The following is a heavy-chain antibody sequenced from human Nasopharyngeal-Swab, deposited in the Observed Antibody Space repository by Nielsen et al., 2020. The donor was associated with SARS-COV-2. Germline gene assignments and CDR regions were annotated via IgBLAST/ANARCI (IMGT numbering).Heavy chain of an antibody. CDR2: INWNSNNI. D-gene: IGHD4-11*01. CDR3: AKDRSSADYTGGIDY. CDR1: GFTFDDYA. V-gene: IGHV3-9*01. J-gene: IGHJ4*02. Sequence: GGSLRLSCAASGFTFDDYAMHWVRPAPGKGLEWVSGINWNSNNIGYADSMKGRFTISRDNAKNSLYLQMNSLRAEDTALYYCAKDRSSADYTGGIDYWGQGTLVTVYS.